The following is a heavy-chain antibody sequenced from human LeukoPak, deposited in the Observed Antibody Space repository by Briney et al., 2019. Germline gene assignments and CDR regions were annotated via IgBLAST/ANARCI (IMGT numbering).Heavy chain of an antibody. J-gene: IGHJ4*02. Sequence: GGSLRLSCAASGFTFSSYSMNWVRQAPGKGLEWVSSISSSSSYIYYADLVKGRFTISRDNAKNSLYLQMNSLRAEDTAVYYCARDPRAYYYGSGSYEPSDYWGQGTLVTVSS. V-gene: IGHV3-21*01. CDR2: ISSSSSYI. CDR1: GFTFSSYS. D-gene: IGHD3-10*01. CDR3: ARDPRAYYYGSGSYEPSDY.